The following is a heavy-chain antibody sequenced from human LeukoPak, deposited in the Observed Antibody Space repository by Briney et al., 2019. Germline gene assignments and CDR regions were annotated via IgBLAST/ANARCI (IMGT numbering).Heavy chain of an antibody. CDR1: GFTFDDYA. V-gene: IGHV3-43D*04. CDR2: VSWDGGYT. CDR3: GKDLDSAAAGRGADH. Sequence: GGSLRLSCAASGFTFDDYAMHWVRQAPGKGLEWVSLVSWDGGYTYYADSVKDRFTISRDNNKNSLYLQMNSLRVDDTALYYCGKDLDSAAAGRGADHWGQGTLVTVSS. J-gene: IGHJ4*02. D-gene: IGHD6-13*01.